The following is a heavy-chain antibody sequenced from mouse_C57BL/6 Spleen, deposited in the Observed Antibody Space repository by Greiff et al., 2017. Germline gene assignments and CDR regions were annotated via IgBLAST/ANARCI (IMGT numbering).Heavy chain of an antibody. CDR1: GYTFTGYW. J-gene: IGHJ4*01. Sequence: QVQLQQPGTELVKPGASGKLSCKASGYTFTGYWLHWVKQRHGQGLEWIGNINPRNGGTNYNEKFKGKATLTVHTSSSPAYMQLSSLTSEDSAVYYGARWGGYYAMDYWGQGTSVTVSS. V-gene: IGHV1-53*01. CDR2: INPRNGGT. CDR3: ARWGGYYAMDY.